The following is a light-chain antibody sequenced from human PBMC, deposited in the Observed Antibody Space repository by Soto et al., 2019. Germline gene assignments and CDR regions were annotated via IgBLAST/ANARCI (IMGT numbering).Light chain of an antibody. CDR2: GAS. J-gene: IGKJ4*01. V-gene: IGKV3-20*01. Sequence: EIVLTQSPGTLSLSPGERATLSCRASQSVISSYLAWYQQKPGQAPRLIIYGASSRATVIPDRFSGSGSGTDFTLTISRLEPEDFAVYYCQQYGSSPLTFGGGTKVDIK. CDR3: QQYGSSPLT. CDR1: QSVISSY.